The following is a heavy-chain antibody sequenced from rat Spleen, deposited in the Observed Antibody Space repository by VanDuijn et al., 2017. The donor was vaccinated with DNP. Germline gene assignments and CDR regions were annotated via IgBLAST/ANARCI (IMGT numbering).Heavy chain of an antibody. J-gene: IGHJ1*01. CDR2: IHTGSGGT. Sequence: QVQLQPSGAELAKPGSSVKISCKTSGYTFTSNYIGWIKQTTGQGLEYVGYIHTGSGGTNYNEKFKGRATLTLDKSSSTAFMQLSSLTPDDSAVYYCARWGTFYWYFDFWGPGTMVTVSS. V-gene: IGHV1-43*01. CDR1: GYTFTSNY. D-gene: IGHD3-2*01. CDR3: ARWGTFYWYFDF.